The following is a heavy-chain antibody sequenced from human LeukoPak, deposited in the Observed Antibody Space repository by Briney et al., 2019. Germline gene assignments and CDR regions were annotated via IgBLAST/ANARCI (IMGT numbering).Heavy chain of an antibody. J-gene: IGHJ6*03. CDR2: ISGSGGST. CDR3: AKGDGYQFYYMDV. D-gene: IGHD5-24*01. CDR1: GFTFSSYA. Sequence: GGSLRLSCAASGFTFSSYAMSWVRQAQGPGLEWVSAISGSGGSTYYADSVKGRFTISRDNSKNTLYLQMNSLRAEDTAVYYCAKGDGYQFYYMDVWGKGTTVTVSS. V-gene: IGHV3-23*01.